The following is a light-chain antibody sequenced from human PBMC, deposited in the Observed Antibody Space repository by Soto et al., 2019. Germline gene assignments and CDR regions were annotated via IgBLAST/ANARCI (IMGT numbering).Light chain of an antibody. CDR3: QQRDSWPLT. J-gene: IGKJ4*01. CDR2: DVS. Sequence: EIVLTQSPATLSLSPGERATLSCRASQSVRSDLAWYQQKPGQPPRLLIYDVSDRAPGVPARFSGSGSGTDFTLTISSLEPEDFAVYYCQQRDSWPLTFGGGTKVEIK. V-gene: IGKV3-11*01. CDR1: QSVRSD.